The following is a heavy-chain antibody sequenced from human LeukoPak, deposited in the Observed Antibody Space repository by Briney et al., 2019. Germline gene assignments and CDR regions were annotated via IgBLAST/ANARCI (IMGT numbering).Heavy chain of an antibody. V-gene: IGHV4-38-2*02. J-gene: IGHJ4*02. CDR2: IYHSGST. Sequence: SETLSLTCTVSGYSISSGYYWGWIRQPPGKGLEWIRSIYHSGSTYYNPSLKSRVTISVDTSKNQFSLKLSSVTAADTAVYYCARAAGNWGQGTLVTVSS. D-gene: IGHD3-10*01. CDR3: ARAAGN. CDR1: GYSISSGYY.